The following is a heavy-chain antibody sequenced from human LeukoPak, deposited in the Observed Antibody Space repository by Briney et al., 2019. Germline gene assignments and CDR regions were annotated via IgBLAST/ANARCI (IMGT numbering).Heavy chain of an antibody. V-gene: IGHV3-23*01. CDR2: ISGSGSST. D-gene: IGHD3-10*01. Sequence: GRCLRLSCAASVCTFSSYAMSWVCQAPGNGLEWVSAISGSGSSTYYTDSVKGRFTISRDNPKNTLYLQIKSLRAEETTVYYCAKTVLLWFGESSTDGAFDFCHQATMVTVSS. CDR1: VCTFSSYA. CDR3: AKTVLLWFGESSTDGAFDF. J-gene: IGHJ3*01.